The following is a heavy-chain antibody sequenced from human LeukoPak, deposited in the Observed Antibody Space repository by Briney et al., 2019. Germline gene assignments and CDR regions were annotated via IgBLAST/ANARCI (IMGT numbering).Heavy chain of an antibody. J-gene: IGHJ5*02. Sequence: PGGSLRLSCAASGFTFSDYYMSWIRQAPGKGLEWLSYISKIGKTIYYADSVKGRFTISRDNAKKSVYLQMNSLRAEDMAVYYCATTGLLGDIPWGQGTLVTVSS. D-gene: IGHD2-21*01. CDR3: ATTGLLGDIP. V-gene: IGHV3-11*01. CDR1: GFTFSDYY. CDR2: ISKIGKTI.